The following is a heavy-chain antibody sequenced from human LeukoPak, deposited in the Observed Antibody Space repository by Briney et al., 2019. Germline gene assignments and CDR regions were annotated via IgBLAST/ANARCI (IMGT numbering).Heavy chain of an antibody. CDR3: ARAYQRLGGLSFPDQ. Sequence: ASVKVSCKASGYTFTSYAMNCVRQAPGQGLEWMGWINPNTGNPTYAQGFTGRFVFSLDTSVSTTYLQISSLKAEDTAVYYCARAYQRLGGLSFPDQWGQGTLVSASS. D-gene: IGHD3-16*02. CDR2: INPNTGNP. CDR1: GYTFTSYA. V-gene: IGHV7-4-1*02. J-gene: IGHJ5*02.